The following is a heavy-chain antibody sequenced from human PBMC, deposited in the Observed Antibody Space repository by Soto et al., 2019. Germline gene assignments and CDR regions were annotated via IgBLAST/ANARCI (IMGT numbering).Heavy chain of an antibody. V-gene: IGHV4-59*08. Sequence: TSETLSLTCTVSGGSISSYYWSWIRQPPGKGLEWIGYIYYSGSTNYNPSLKSRVTISVDTSKNQFSLKLSSVTAADTAVYYCARSYGNGWFDYWGQGILVTVSS. J-gene: IGHJ4*02. D-gene: IGHD6-19*01. CDR1: GGSISSYY. CDR3: ARSYGNGWFDY. CDR2: IYYSGST.